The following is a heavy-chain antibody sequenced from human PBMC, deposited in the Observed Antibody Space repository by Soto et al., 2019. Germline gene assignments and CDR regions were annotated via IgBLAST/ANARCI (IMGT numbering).Heavy chain of an antibody. Sequence: QVHLVQSGAEVKKPGASVKVSCKASGYTFTSYGITWVRQAPGQGLEWMGWISAHNGNTDYAQKLQGRVIVTRDTSTSTAYMALRSLRSDDTAVYYCARGRDGDYWGQGALVTVSS. V-gene: IGHV1-18*01. CDR1: GYTFTSYG. D-gene: IGHD6-6*01. CDR3: ARGRDGDY. J-gene: IGHJ4*02. CDR2: ISAHNGNT.